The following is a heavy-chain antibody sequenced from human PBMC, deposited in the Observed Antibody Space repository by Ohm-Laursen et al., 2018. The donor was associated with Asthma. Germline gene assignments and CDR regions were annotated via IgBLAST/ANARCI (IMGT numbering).Heavy chain of an antibody. J-gene: IGHJ5*02. CDR2: IFPDGRQT. Sequence: SLRLSCSAPGFTFSDYFMHWVRQRPGGGLDWVSHIFPDGRQTNYADSVKGRFTISRDDAENTLYLQMNSLRADDSAVYYCARDLLGSTGTTDLWGQGTLVAVSS. D-gene: IGHD1-1*01. CDR3: ARDLLGSTGTTDL. V-gene: IGHV3-74*01. CDR1: GFTFSDYF.